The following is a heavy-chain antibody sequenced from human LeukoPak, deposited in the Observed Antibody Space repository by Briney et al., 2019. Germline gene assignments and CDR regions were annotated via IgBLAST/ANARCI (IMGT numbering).Heavy chain of an antibody. D-gene: IGHD1-26*01. CDR1: GGSISSYY. V-gene: IGHV4-59*01. J-gene: IGHJ4*02. CDR3: ARDRYSGTYWGYFDY. CDR2: IYYSGST. Sequence: SETLSLTCTVSGGSISSYYWSWIRQPPGKGLEWIGYIYYSGSTDYNPSLKSRVTISVDTSKNQFSLNLSSVTAADTAAYYCARDRYSGTYWGYFDYWGQGTLVTVSS.